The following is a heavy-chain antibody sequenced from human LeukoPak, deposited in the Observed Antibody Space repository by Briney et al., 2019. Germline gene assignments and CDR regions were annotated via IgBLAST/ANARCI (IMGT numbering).Heavy chain of an antibody. CDR2: IYPGDSDT. Sequence: GESLQISCQGSGYSFTSYWIGWVRQMPGKGLEWMGIIYPGDSDTRYSPSFQGQVTISADKSISTAYLQWSSLKASDTAMYYCARSSGAVITDRSWFDPWGQGTLVTVLS. J-gene: IGHJ5*02. D-gene: IGHD3-22*01. V-gene: IGHV5-51*01. CDR1: GYSFTSYW. CDR3: ARSSGAVITDRSWFDP.